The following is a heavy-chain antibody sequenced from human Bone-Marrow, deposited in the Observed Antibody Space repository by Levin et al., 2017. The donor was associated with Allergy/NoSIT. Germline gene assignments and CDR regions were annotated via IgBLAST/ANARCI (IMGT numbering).Heavy chain of an antibody. CDR3: ARDRITFGGVIGWRQFDP. CDR2: IIPIFGTA. CDR1: GGTFSSYA. V-gene: IGHV1-69*13. J-gene: IGHJ5*02. D-gene: IGHD3-16*01. Sequence: ASVKVSCKASGGTFSSYAISWVRQAPGQGLEWMGGIIPIFGTANYAQKFQGRVTITADESTSTAYMELSSLRSEDTAVYYCARDRITFGGVIGWRQFDPWGQGTLVTVSS.